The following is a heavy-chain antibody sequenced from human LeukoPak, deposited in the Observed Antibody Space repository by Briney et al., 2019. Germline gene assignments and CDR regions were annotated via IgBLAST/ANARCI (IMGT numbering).Heavy chain of an antibody. Sequence: SETLSLTCTVSGGSISNYYWSWIRQPPGKGLEWIGYIYYSGNTNYNPSLKSRVTISVDTSKNQFSLKLSSVTAADTAVYYCARGISIDSWGQGTLVTVSS. V-gene: IGHV4-59*08. CDR3: ARGISIDS. CDR2: IYYSGNT. J-gene: IGHJ4*02. D-gene: IGHD2-2*01. CDR1: GGSISNYY.